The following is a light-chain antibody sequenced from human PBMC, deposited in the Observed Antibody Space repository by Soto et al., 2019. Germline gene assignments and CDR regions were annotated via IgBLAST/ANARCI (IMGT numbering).Light chain of an antibody. V-gene: IGKV3-20*01. CDR2: GAS. J-gene: IGKJ1*01. CDR1: QSVSIY. CDR3: QQYGSSPWT. Sequence: EIVMTQSPATLSVSPGERATLSCRASQSVSIYLAWYQQKPGQAPRLLIYGASSRATGIPDRFSGSGSGTDFNLTISRLEPEDFAVYYCQQYGSSPWTFGQGTKLEIK.